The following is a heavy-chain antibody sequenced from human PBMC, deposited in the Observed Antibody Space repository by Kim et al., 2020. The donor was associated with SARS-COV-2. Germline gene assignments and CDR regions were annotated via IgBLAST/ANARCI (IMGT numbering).Heavy chain of an antibody. CDR1: GFIVSNTY. CDR2: IYAGGNT. Sequence: GGSLRLSCAASGFIVSNTYMTWVRQAPGKGLECVSAIYAGGNTYHADSVKGRFTISRDSSKNTLFLQMNSLRAEDTAVYYCTRVLQLRGTDWGQGTLVTVSS. CDR3: TRVLQLRGTD. J-gene: IGHJ4*02. D-gene: IGHD3-10*01. V-gene: IGHV3-66*01.